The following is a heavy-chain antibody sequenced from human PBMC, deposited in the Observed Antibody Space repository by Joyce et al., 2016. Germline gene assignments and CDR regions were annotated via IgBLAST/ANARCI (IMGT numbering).Heavy chain of an antibody. V-gene: IGHV1-18*01. CDR1: GYIFTTYG. J-gene: IGHJ3*02. Sequence: QVQLVQSGSEVKKPGASVEVSCKASGYIFTTYGISWVRQAPGQGFEWMGWISAHHGNTKYAQKFQGRVTMTIDTSTNTAYMELESLRSDDTAVYYCARDIHYYNSSGYYWGAFDIWGQGTMVSVSS. CDR3: ARDIHYYNSSGYYWGAFDI. D-gene: IGHD3-22*01. CDR2: ISAHHGNT.